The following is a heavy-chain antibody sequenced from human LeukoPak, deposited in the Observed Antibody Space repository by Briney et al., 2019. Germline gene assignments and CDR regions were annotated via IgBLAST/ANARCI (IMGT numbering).Heavy chain of an antibody. CDR2: ISTYNGNT. V-gene: IGHV1-18*01. J-gene: IGHJ4*02. CDR3: ARDEDYGIFVNVDY. D-gene: IGHD4-17*01. CDR1: GYSFVLYG. Sequence: ASVKVSCKASGYSFVLYGISWVRQAPGQGPEWMGWISTYNGNTKYAEKFQGRVTMTTDTPTSTAYMELRSLRLDDTAVYYCARDEDYGIFVNVDYWGQGTLVTVSS.